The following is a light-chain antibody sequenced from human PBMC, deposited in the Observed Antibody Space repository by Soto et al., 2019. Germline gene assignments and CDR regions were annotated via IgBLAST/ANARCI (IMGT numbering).Light chain of an antibody. V-gene: IGLV2-14*01. Sequence: QSALTQPASVSGSPGQSITIACTGTSSDIGGYNFVSWYQQHPGKAPKLLIYDVGNRPSGVSNRFSGSKSGNTASLTISGIQAEDEAHYYCNSYRTVSTYVFGTGTKVNVL. CDR2: DVG. J-gene: IGLJ1*01. CDR3: NSYRTVSTYV. CDR1: SSDIGGYNF.